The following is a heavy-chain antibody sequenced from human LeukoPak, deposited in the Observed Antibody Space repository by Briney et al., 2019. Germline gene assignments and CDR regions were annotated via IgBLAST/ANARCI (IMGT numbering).Heavy chain of an antibody. D-gene: IGHD6-13*01. J-gene: IGHJ4*02. CDR1: GYTLTELS. V-gene: IGHV1-24*01. CDR3: ATYPKSSSSWYGSYFDY. Sequence: GASVKVSCKVSGYTLTELSMHWVRQAPGKGLEWMGGFDPEDGDTIYAQKFQGRVTMTEDTSTDTAYMELISLRSEDTAVYYCATYPKSSSSWYGSYFDYWGQGTLVTVSS. CDR2: FDPEDGDT.